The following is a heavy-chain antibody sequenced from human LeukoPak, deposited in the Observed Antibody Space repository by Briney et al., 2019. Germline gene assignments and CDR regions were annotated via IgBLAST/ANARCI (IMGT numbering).Heavy chain of an antibody. CDR3: ARGVDVEMATIRYYYYYIDV. CDR2: IYSGGST. J-gene: IGHJ6*03. V-gene: IGHV3-53*01. D-gene: IGHD5-24*01. CDR1: GFTVSSNY. Sequence: GGSLRLSCAASGFTVSSNYMSWVRQAPRKGLEWVSVIYSGGSTCYSDSVKGRFPISSDNSKNTLYLQMNSLRAEDPAVHYSARGVDVEMATIRYYYYYIDVWGKGTTVTVSS.